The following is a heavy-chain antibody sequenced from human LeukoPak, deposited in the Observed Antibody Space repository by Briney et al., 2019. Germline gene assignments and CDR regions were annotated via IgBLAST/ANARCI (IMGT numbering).Heavy chain of an antibody. D-gene: IGHD6-13*01. V-gene: IGHV4-61*02. CDR2: IYTSGNT. CDR1: GDFMSRGSYY. Sequence: PSETLSLTCTVSGDFMSRGSYYWSWVRQPAGKGLEWIGRIYTSGNTNYNPSFKSRVTMSVDTSKNQFSLKLSSVTAADTAVYYCARSGLYSSSPFDYWGQGTLVTASS. CDR3: ARSGLYSSSPFDY. J-gene: IGHJ4*02.